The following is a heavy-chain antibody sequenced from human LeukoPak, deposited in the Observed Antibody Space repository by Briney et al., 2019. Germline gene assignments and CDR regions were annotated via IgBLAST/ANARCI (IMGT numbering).Heavy chain of an antibody. CDR2: ISAYNGST. D-gene: IGHD4-17*01. V-gene: IGHV1-18*01. CDR3: ARDDGDYVLSF. Sequence: ASVKVSCKASGYTFTSYGISWVRQAPGQGLEWMGWISAYNGSTNYAQKVQGRITMTTDTSTSTAYMELRSLRSDDTAVYYCARDDGDYVLSFWGQGTLVTVSS. CDR1: GYTFTSYG. J-gene: IGHJ4*02.